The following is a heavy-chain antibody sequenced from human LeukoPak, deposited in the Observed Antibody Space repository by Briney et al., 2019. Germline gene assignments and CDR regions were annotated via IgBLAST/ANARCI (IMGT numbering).Heavy chain of an antibody. CDR3: ARESQLGI. Sequence: GGSLRLSCEGSGFTFSDYSMNWVRQAQGKGLEWVAKIKYDGSEKYYVDSVKGRFTISRDNAKNSLYLQVNNLRAEDTAVYYCARESQLGIWGQGTIVTVSS. CDR1: GFTFSDYS. CDR2: IKYDGSEK. V-gene: IGHV3-7*01. J-gene: IGHJ3*01. D-gene: IGHD3-10*01.